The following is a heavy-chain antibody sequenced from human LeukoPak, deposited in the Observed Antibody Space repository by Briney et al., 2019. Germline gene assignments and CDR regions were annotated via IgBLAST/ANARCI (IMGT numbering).Heavy chain of an antibody. CDR3: ARMYYYDSSGYQSDY. V-gene: IGHV1-69*13. Sequence: SVKVSCKASGYTFTSYATNWVRQAPGQGLEWMGGIIPIFGTANYAQKFQGRVTITADESTSTAYMELSSLRSEDTAVYYCARMYYYDSSGYQSDYWGQGTLVTVSS. D-gene: IGHD3-22*01. CDR2: IIPIFGTA. J-gene: IGHJ4*02. CDR1: GYTFTSYA.